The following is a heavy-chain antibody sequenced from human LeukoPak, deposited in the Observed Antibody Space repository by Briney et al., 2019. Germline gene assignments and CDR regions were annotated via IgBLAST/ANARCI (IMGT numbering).Heavy chain of an antibody. V-gene: IGHV1-2*02. CDR2: INPNSGGT. CDR1: GYTFTSYG. CDR3: ARAGDRYGMDV. Sequence: ASVKVSCKASGYTFTSYGISWVRQAPGQGLEWMGWINPNSGGTNYAQKFQGRVTMTRDTSISTAYMELSRLRSDDTAVYYCARAGDRYGMDVWGQGTTVTVSS. D-gene: IGHD7-27*01. J-gene: IGHJ6*02.